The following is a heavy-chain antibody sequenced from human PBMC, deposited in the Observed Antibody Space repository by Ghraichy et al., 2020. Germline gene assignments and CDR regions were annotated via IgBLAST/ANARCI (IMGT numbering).Heavy chain of an antibody. D-gene: IGHD3/OR15-3a*01. CDR2: IRYAGSNK. CDR1: GFTFSNYG. Sequence: SCTASGFTFSNYGMHWVRQAPGKGLEWVAFIRYAGSNKYHADSVKGRFTISRDNSKNTLSLQMNSLRAEDTAVYYCARDGTVFGPYYYYYYMDVWGKGTTVTVSS. CDR3: ARDGTVFGPYYYYYYMDV. J-gene: IGHJ6*03. V-gene: IGHV3-30*02.